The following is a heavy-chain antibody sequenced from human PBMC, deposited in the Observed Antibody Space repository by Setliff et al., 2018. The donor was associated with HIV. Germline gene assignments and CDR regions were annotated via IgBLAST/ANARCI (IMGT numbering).Heavy chain of an antibody. V-gene: IGHV1-69*05. CDR1: GGSFTTYA. CDR2: IIPVVGTP. D-gene: IGHD3-3*01. CDR3: VIDEGITLRILDQNGIDV. J-gene: IGHJ6*02. Sequence: SVKVSCKASGGSFTTYALNWVRQAFGQGLEWMGGIIPVVGTPHYAQKFQGRVTMNTDESSTIAYMELSSLTSEDTAVYYCVIDEGITLRILDQNGIDVWGQGTTVTVSS.